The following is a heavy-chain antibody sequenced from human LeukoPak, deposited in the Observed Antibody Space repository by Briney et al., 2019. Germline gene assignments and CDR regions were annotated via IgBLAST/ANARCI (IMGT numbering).Heavy chain of an antibody. J-gene: IGHJ6*02. CDR2: ISSDGSNK. CDR3: ARDRAPYGMDV. CDR1: GFTLSTYG. V-gene: IGHV3-30*03. Sequence: GGSLRLSCAASGFTLSTYGMHWVRQAPGKGLEWVAVISSDGSNKFYADSVKGRFTISRDNAKNTLYLQMNSLRAEDTAVYYCARDRAPYGMDVWGQGTTVTVSS.